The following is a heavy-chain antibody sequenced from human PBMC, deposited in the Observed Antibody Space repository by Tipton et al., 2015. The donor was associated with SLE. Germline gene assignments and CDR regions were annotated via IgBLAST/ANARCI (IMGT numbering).Heavy chain of an antibody. V-gene: IGHV4-38-2*01. D-gene: IGHD3-10*01. Sequence: TLSLTCAVSGYSISSGYYWGWIRQPPGKGLELIGSIYHSGSTYYNPSLKSRVTISVDTSKNQFSLKLSSVTAADTAVYYCARVWFGERAFDIWGQGTMVTVSS. CDR2: IYHSGST. J-gene: IGHJ3*02. CDR1: GYSISSGYY. CDR3: ARVWFGERAFDI.